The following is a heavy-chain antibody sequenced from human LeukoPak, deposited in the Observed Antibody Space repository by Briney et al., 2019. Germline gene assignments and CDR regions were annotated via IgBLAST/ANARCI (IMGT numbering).Heavy chain of an antibody. D-gene: IGHD3-22*01. CDR3: ARDTRYYSDSSGYPDAFDV. Sequence: NTSETLSLTCTVSGGSISSSSYYWGWIRQPPGKGLEWIGSIYYSGSTNYNPSLKSRVTISVDTSKNQFSLKLSSVTAADTAVYYCARDTRYYSDSSGYPDAFDVWGQGTMVTVSS. J-gene: IGHJ3*01. CDR1: GGSISSSSYY. V-gene: IGHV4-39*07. CDR2: IYYSGST.